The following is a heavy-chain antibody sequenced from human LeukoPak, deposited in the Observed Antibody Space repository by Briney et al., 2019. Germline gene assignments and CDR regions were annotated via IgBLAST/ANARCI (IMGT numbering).Heavy chain of an antibody. V-gene: IGHV3-23*01. CDR2: IGGSGTRT. D-gene: IGHD6-6*01. CDR3: AKGSGSSSYYYYYYMDV. CDR1: GFTFTTYG. J-gene: IGHJ6*03. Sequence: GTLRLSCSASGFTFTTYGMNWVRQAPGKGLEWVSGIGGSGTRTYYADSVKGRFTISRDNSKNTLYLQMNSLRAEDTAVYYCAKGSGSSSYYYYYYMDVWGKGTTVTISS.